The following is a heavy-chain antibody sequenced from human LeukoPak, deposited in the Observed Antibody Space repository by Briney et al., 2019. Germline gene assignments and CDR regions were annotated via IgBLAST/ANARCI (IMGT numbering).Heavy chain of an antibody. Sequence: GGSLRLSCSAPGFTFSNYWMNWVRQAPGKGLEWVANIKQDGSEKNYVDSVNGRFTISRDNAKNSLWLQMNSLRTEDTAIYYCASTNTFDYWGQGTLVTVSS. CDR3: ASTNTFDY. J-gene: IGHJ4*02. CDR1: GFTFSNYW. V-gene: IGHV3-7*05. CDR2: IKQDGSEK.